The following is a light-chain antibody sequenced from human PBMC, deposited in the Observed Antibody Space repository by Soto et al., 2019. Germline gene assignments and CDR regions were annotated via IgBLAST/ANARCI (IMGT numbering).Light chain of an antibody. CDR3: QQRSNGPIT. CDR2: DAS. J-gene: IGKJ5*01. V-gene: IGKV3-11*01. Sequence: EIVLTQSPATLSLSPGERATLSCRPSQSVSSYLAWYQQKPGQAPRLLIYDASNRATGIPARFSGSGSGTDFTLTISSLEPEDFAVYYCQQRSNGPITFGQGTRLEIK. CDR1: QSVSSY.